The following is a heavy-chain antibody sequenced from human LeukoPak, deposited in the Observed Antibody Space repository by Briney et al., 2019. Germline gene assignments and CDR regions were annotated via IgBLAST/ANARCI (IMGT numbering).Heavy chain of an antibody. V-gene: IGHV1-18*01. CDR3: ARDVRAGGYYDFWSGYPGENWFDP. CDR2: ISAYNGNT. CDR1: GYTFTSYG. J-gene: IGHJ5*02. Sequence: ASVKGSCKASGYTFTSYGISWVRQAPGQWLEWMGWISAYNGNTNYAQKLQGRVTMTTDTSTSTAYMELRSLRSDDTAVYYCARDVRAGGYYDFWSGYPGENWFDPWGQGTLVTVSS. D-gene: IGHD3-3*01.